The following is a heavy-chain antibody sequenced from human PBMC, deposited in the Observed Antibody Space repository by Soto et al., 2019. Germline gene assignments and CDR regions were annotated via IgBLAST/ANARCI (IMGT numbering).Heavy chain of an antibody. CDR3: ARVGGRITIFGVVTYHNWFEP. CDR1: GGSFSGYY. V-gene: IGHV4-34*01. J-gene: IGHJ5*02. D-gene: IGHD3-3*01. Sequence: SETLSLTCAVYGGSFSGYYWSWIRQPPGKGLEWIGEINHSGSTNYNPSLKSRVTISVDTSKNQFSLKLSSVTAADTAVYYCARVGGRITIFGVVTYHNWFEPWGQGTLVTVSS. CDR2: INHSGST.